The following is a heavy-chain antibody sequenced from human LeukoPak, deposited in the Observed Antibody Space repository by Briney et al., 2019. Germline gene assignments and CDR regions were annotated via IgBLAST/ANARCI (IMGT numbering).Heavy chain of an antibody. Sequence: PGGSLRLSXAASGFTFSSYAMSWVRQAPGKGLEWVSAISGSGGSTYYADSVKGRFTISRDNSKNTLYLQMNSLRAEDTAVYYCAKKGIAAAGYNPRGYYFDYWGQGTLVTVSS. CDR2: ISGSGGST. J-gene: IGHJ4*02. CDR1: GFTFSSYA. D-gene: IGHD6-13*01. V-gene: IGHV3-23*01. CDR3: AKKGIAAAGYNPRGYYFDY.